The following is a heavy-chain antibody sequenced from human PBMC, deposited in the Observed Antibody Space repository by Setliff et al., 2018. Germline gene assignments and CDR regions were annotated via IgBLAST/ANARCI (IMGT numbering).Heavy chain of an antibody. CDR3: ARDRFGGGWFDP. D-gene: IGHD3-10*01. CDR2: IYYSGST. J-gene: IGHJ5*02. Sequence: PSETLSLTCTVSGVSINNGDYYWSWIRQPPGKGLEWIGYIYYSGSTHYNPSLKSRLTISVDTSKNHFSLTLNSVTAADTAVYYCARDRFGGGWFDPWGQGTLVTV. V-gene: IGHV4-30-4*08. CDR1: GVSINNGDYY.